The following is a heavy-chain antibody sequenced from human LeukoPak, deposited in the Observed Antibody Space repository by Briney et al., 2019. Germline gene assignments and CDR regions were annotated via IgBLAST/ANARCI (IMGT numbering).Heavy chain of an antibody. Sequence: PGGSLRLSCAASGFSFSSYAMTWVRQAPGKGLEWVSAPSASGGTTYYADSVKGRFTTSRDNSKNTLYLHMNSLRAEDTAVYNCAKLPREYCSSTSCPNWFDTWGQGTLVTVSS. V-gene: IGHV3-23*01. CDR2: PSASGGTT. CDR3: AKLPREYCSSTSCPNWFDT. D-gene: IGHD2-2*01. J-gene: IGHJ5*02. CDR1: GFSFSSYA.